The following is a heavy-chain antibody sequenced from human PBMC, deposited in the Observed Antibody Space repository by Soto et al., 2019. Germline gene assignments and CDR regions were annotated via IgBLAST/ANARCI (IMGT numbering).Heavy chain of an antibody. Sequence: GGSLRLSCAASGFTFSSYSMNWVRQAPGKGLEWVSSISSSSSYIYYAESVKGRFTISRDNAKNSLYLQMNSLRAEDTAVYYCARVSWNGEYYMDVWGKGTTVTVSS. CDR1: GFTFSSYS. V-gene: IGHV3-21*01. CDR3: ARVSWNGEYYMDV. D-gene: IGHD1-1*01. CDR2: ISSSSSYI. J-gene: IGHJ6*03.